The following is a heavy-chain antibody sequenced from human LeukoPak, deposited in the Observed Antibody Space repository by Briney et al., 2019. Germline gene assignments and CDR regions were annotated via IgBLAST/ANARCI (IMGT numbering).Heavy chain of an antibody. CDR2: IFYSGST. CDR3: ARRGITYSSSFFAY. D-gene: IGHD6-13*01. Sequence: PSETLSLTCTVSGDSIGNSNYYWAWVRQPPGKELEWLGSIFYSGSTYYNPSLKSRVTISVDTSKNQFSLNLHSVTAADTATYYCARRGITYSSSFFAYWGQGTLVTVSS. CDR1: GDSIGNSNYY. V-gene: IGHV4-39*01. J-gene: IGHJ4*02.